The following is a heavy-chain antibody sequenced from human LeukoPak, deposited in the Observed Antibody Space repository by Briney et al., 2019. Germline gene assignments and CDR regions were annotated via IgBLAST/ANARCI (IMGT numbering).Heavy chain of an antibody. Sequence: KPGGSLRLSCAASGFTFSSYSRNWVRQAPGKGLEWVSSTSSSSSYIYYADSVKGRFTISRDNAKNSLYLQMNSLRAEDTAVYYGASAIKTFGILYSSGLSDYWGQGTLVTVSS. CDR1: GFTFSSYS. CDR3: ASAIKTFGILYSSGLSDY. J-gene: IGHJ4*02. V-gene: IGHV3-21*01. CDR2: TSSSSSYI. D-gene: IGHD6-19*01.